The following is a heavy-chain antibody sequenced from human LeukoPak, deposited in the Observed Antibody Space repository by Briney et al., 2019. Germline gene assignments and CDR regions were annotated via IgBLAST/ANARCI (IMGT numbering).Heavy chain of an antibody. CDR1: GGSISSGDYY. V-gene: IGHV4-30-4*01. CDR3: ARPYYYDSRIDP. D-gene: IGHD3-22*01. Sequence: PSETLSLTCTVSGGSISSGDYYWRWIRQPPGKGLEWIAYMYYSGSTYYNPSLKSRVTMSADTSKNQLSLKLSSVTAADTAVYYCARPYYYDSRIDPWGQGILVTVSS. CDR2: MYYSGST. J-gene: IGHJ5*02.